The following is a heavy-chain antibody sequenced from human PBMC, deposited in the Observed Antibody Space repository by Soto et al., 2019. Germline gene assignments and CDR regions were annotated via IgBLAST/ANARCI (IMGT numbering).Heavy chain of an antibody. CDR2: IYYSGST. D-gene: IGHD3-10*01. Sequence: PSETLSITCTVSDGSISNGDYYWCWIRQPPGKGLEYIGYIYYSGSTYFNPSLKSRLAISVDTSNNQFSLKLSSVTAADTAVYYCARLTMLRGVVGAFDIWGQGAIVT. V-gene: IGHV4-30-4*01. CDR1: DGSISNGDYY. CDR3: ARLTMLRGVVGAFDI. J-gene: IGHJ3*02.